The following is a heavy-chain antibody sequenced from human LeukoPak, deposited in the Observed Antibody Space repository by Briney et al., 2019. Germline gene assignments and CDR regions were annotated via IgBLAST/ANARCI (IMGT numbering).Heavy chain of an antibody. J-gene: IGHJ4*02. CDR3: ARDRCSSTSCFYDY. D-gene: IGHD2-2*01. Sequence: PGGSLRLSCAASGFTFSSYWMYWVRQAPGKGLVWVSRINSDARNTNYADSVQGRFTISRDNAKNTLYLQMNSLRVEDTAVYYCARDRCSSTSCFYDYWGQGTLVTVSS. CDR2: INSDARNT. CDR1: GFTFSSYW. V-gene: IGHV3-74*01.